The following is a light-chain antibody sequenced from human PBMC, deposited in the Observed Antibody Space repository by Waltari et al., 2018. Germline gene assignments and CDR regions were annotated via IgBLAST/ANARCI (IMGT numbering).Light chain of an antibody. V-gene: IGKV4-1*01. Sequence: DIVMTQSPDSLAVSLGERPTIDCKSSQSVFYRSENKNYLAWYQHKPGQPPKLLFYWASTRESGVPDRFSDGVSGTDFTLTINNLQAEDVAVYYCQQYYRSRTFGQGTKVEIK. CDR1: QSVFYRSENKNY. J-gene: IGKJ1*01. CDR3: QQYYRSRT. CDR2: WAS.